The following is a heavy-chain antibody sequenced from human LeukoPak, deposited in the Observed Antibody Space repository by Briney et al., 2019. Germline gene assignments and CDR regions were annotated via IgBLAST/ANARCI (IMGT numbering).Heavy chain of an antibody. CDR1: GGSFSGYY. J-gene: IGHJ5*01. D-gene: IGHD4-17*01. V-gene: IGHV4-34*01. CDR3: AKTSSFGDYART. Sequence: SETLSLTCAVSGGSFSGYYWSWIRQPPGKGLEWIGEINHSGSTNYNPSLKSRVTISVDTSRNEFSLKLSSVTAADTAVYYCAKTSSFGDYARTWGQGNLVTVSS. CDR2: INHSGST.